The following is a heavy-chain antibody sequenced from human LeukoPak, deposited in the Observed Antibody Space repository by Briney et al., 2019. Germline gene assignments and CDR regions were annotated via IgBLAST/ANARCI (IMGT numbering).Heavy chain of an antibody. Sequence: GASVKVSCKASGYTFTNYDILWVRQATGQGLEWMGWMNPNSGNTGYAQRFQGRVTMTRDTPTGTAYMVLSSLTSEDTAVYYCARNPAASGSFEYWGQRTLVTVSS. CDR2: MNPNSGNT. V-gene: IGHV1-8*01. CDR1: GYTFTNYD. D-gene: IGHD3-10*01. J-gene: IGHJ4*02. CDR3: ARNPAASGSFEY.